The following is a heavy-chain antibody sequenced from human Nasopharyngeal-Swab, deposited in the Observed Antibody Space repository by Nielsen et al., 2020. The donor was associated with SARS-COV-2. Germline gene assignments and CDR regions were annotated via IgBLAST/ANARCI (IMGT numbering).Heavy chain of an antibody. J-gene: IGHJ4*02. V-gene: IGHV4-59*01. Sequence: SETLSLTCTVSGGSISTYYWTWIRQPPGKGLEWIGYIYYNGITNYNPSLKSRVTISVDMSQSQFSLRLSSVTAADTAVYYCARGSFFDSSGYYAPSFDYWGQGTLVTVSS. CDR3: ARGSFFDSSGYYAPSFDY. CDR2: IYYNGIT. D-gene: IGHD3-22*01. CDR1: GGSISTYY.